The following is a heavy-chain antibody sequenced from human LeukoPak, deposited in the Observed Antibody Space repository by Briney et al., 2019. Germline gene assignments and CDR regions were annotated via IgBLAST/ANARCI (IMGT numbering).Heavy chain of an antibody. Sequence: ASVKVSCKASGYTFTGYYMHWVRQAPGQGLEWMGRINPNSGGTNYAQKFQGRVTMTRDTSISTAYMELSRLRSDDTAVYYCARGGSYLTIYYFDYWGQGTLVTVSS. D-gene: IGHD1-26*01. CDR1: GYTFTGYY. CDR2: INPNSGGT. V-gene: IGHV1-2*06. J-gene: IGHJ4*02. CDR3: ARGGSYLTIYYFDY.